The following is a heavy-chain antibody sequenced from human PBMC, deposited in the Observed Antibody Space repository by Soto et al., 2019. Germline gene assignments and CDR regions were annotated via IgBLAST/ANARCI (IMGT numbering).Heavy chain of an antibody. CDR2: ISYDGTEE. V-gene: IGHV3-30*18. CDR3: AKGRFDVVTISPFDH. Sequence: PGGSLRLSCAASGFTFSSSGMHWVRQAPGKGLEWVAVISYDGTEEKYADSVKGRATVSRDNSKNTVYLQMNRLRGDDSAIYYCAKGRFDVVTISPFDHWGQGTLVTVSS. D-gene: IGHD3-3*02. CDR1: GFTFSSSG. J-gene: IGHJ4*01.